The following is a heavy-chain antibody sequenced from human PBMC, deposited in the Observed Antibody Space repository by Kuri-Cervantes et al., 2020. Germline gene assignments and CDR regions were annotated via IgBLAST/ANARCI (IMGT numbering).Heavy chain of an antibody. CDR3: ARGSVLAANIFDN. CDR1: GFTFSSYW. D-gene: IGHD2-15*01. V-gene: IGHV3-7*01. Sequence: GGSLRLSCAASGFTFSSYWMNWVRQAPGKGLEWVANIKQDGGEKYYVNSVKGRFTISRDNARNSLSLQMNSLRAEDTAVYYCARGSVLAANIFDNWGQGTLVTVSS. CDR2: IKQDGGEK. J-gene: IGHJ4*02.